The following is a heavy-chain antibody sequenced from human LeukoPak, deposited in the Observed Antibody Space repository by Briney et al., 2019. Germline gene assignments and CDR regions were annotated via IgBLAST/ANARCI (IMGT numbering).Heavy chain of an antibody. CDR3: AKDRDWASSVGTDFDY. V-gene: IGHV3-21*01. CDR2: ISSSSSYI. CDR1: GFTFSSYS. D-gene: IGHD1-1*01. Sequence: GGSLRLSCAASGFTFSSYSMNWVRQAPGKGLEWVSSISSSSSYIYYADSVKGRFTISRDNSKNTLYLQMNSLRADDTAVYYCAKDRDWASSVGTDFDYWGQGTLVTVS. J-gene: IGHJ4*02.